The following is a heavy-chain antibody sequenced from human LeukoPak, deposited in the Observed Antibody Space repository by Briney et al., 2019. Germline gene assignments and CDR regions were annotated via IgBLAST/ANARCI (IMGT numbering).Heavy chain of an antibody. D-gene: IGHD7-27*01. CDR1: GFTFSSYG. Sequence: GRSLRLSCAASGFTFSSYGMHWVRQAPGKGLEWVAVIWYDGSNKYYADSVKGRFTISRDNSKNTLYLQMNSLRAEDTAVYYCVRTGDGWGFDYWGQGTLGTVSS. V-gene: IGHV3-33*01. CDR3: VRTGDGWGFDY. CDR2: IWYDGSNK. J-gene: IGHJ4*02.